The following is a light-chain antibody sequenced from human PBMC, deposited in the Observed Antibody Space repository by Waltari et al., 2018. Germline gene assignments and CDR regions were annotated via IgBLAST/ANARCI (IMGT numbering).Light chain of an antibody. J-gene: IGLJ3*02. CDR1: RANIGGNT. Sequence: QPLLTHPPSASGTPGQSVTLACSRRRANIGGNTVSWYKQLPGVDLKLLIYGNHRRPSGVPVRFSRSKSCTSASLAISGFQTEDEADYYCSAWDDSLYGWVFGGGTGLTVL. V-gene: IGLV1-44*01. CDR3: SAWDDSLYGWV. CDR2: GNH.